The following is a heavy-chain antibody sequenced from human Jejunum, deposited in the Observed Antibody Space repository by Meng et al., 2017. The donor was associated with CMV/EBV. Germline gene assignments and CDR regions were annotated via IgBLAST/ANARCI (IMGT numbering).Heavy chain of an antibody. CDR1: GFTFSTYW. CDR2: IKQDGSEK. Sequence: SCAASGFTFSTYWMSWVRQAPGKGLEWVANIKQDGSEKFYVDSVKGRFTISRDNAKSSLYLQMNSLRAEDTAVYYCGRNRVDYWGQGTPVTVSS. D-gene: IGHD1-14*01. V-gene: IGHV3-7*01. J-gene: IGHJ4*02. CDR3: GRNRVDY.